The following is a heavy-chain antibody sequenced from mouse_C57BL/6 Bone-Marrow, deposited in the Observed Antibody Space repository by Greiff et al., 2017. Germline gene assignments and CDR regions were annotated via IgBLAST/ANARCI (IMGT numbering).Heavy chain of an antibody. J-gene: IGHJ2*01. CDR2: IDPSDSYT. CDR1: GYTFTSYW. Sequence: VQLQQPGAELVKPGASVKLSCKASGYTFTSYWMQWVKQRPGQGLEWIGEIDPSDSYTNYNQKFKGKATLTVDTSSSTAYMQLSSLTPEDAAVYYWARGYYGGSYYYFDYGGKGTTPTVSS. V-gene: IGHV1-50*01. D-gene: IGHD1-1*01. CDR3: ARGYYGGSYYYFDY.